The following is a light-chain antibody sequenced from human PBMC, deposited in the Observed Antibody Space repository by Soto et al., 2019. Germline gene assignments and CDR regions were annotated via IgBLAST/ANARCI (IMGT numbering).Light chain of an antibody. CDR2: AAS. J-gene: IGKJ1*01. V-gene: IGKV1-8*01. CDR1: QGISSY. Sequence: AIRMTQSPSSLSASTGDRVTITCRASQGISSYLAWYQQKPGKAPKLLIYAASTLQSGVPSRFSGSGSGTDFTLIISCLQSEDFATYYCQQYYSYSTFGQGTKVEIK. CDR3: QQYYSYST.